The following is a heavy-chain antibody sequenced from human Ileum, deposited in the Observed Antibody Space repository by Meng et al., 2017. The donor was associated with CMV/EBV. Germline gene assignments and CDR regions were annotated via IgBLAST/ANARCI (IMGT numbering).Heavy chain of an antibody. V-gene: IGHV4-4*07. CDR3: AREVDVDGAVPQKGGYYYDY. CDR1: GGSMSGYY. D-gene: IGHD3-3*01. Sequence: QVHLRESGPGLVKPSETLSLTCSVSGGSMSGYYWGWIRQPAGKGLEWIGRIYVSVSTDYNPSLKSRATMSVDTSKKQFSLRLTSVTAADTAVYFCAREVDVDGAVPQKGGYYYDYWGQGILVTVAS. J-gene: IGHJ4*02. CDR2: IYVSVST.